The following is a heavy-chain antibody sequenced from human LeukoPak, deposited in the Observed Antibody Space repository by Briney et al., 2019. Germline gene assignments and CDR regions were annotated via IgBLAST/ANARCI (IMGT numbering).Heavy chain of an antibody. V-gene: IGHV4-31*11. J-gene: IGHJ3*02. Sequence: PSETLSLTCAVYGGSFSGYYWSWIRQHPGKGLEWIGYIYYSGSTYYNPSLKSRVTISVDTSKNQFSLKLSSVTAADTAVYYCARGSDNWNDWGAFDIWGQGTMVTVSS. CDR2: IYYSGST. D-gene: IGHD1-1*01. CDR3: ARGSDNWNDWGAFDI. CDR1: GGSFSGYY.